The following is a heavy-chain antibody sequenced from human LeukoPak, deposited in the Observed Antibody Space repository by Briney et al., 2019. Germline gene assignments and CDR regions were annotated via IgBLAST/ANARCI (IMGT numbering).Heavy chain of an antibody. CDR2: INHSGST. D-gene: IGHD2-21*02. CDR1: GGSISSYC. J-gene: IGHJ4*02. Sequence: PSETLSLTCTVSGGSISSYCWSWIRQPPGKGLEWIGEINHSGSTNYNPSLKSRVTISVDTSKNQFSLKLSSVTAADTAVYYCARGRRTYCGGDCYSLDYWGQGTLVTVSS. V-gene: IGHV4-34*01. CDR3: ARGRRTYCGGDCYSLDY.